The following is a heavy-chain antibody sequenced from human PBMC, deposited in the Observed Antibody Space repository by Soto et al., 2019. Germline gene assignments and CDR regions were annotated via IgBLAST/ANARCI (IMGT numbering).Heavy chain of an antibody. V-gene: IGHV3-23*01. CDR1: GFNVGAFA. Sequence: QTGGSLRLSCAASGFNVGAFAVNWVRQAPGKGLEWVSGISVSDAFIYYADSVRGRFSISRDASENILYLQVNSLRVDDTAIEYCTRERVAGRTRLDYWGPGTLLNVSS. CDR2: ISVSDAFI. D-gene: IGHD1-7*01. J-gene: IGHJ4*02. CDR3: TRERVAGRTRLDY.